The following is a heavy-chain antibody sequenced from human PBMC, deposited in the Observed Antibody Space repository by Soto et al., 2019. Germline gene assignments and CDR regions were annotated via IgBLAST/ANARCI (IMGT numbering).Heavy chain of an antibody. Sequence: QVQLVQSGAEVKKPGASVKVSCKASGYTFTSYGISWVRQAPGQGLEWMGWISAYNGNTNYAQKLQGRVTMTTDTSTSTAYMELRSLRSDDTAVYYCARDAALDYDFWSGYYGMEAVDIWGQGTMVTVSS. D-gene: IGHD3-3*01. V-gene: IGHV1-18*01. J-gene: IGHJ3*02. CDR2: ISAYNGNT. CDR1: GYTFTSYG. CDR3: ARDAALDYDFWSGYYGMEAVDI.